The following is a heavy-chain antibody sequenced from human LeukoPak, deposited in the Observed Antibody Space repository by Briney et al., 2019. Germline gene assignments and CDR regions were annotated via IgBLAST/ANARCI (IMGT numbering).Heavy chain of an antibody. D-gene: IGHD1-26*01. V-gene: IGHV3-11*04. J-gene: IGHJ6*03. Sequence: SLRLSCAASGFTFSDYYMSWIRQAPGKGLEWVSYISSSGSTIYYADSVKGRFTISRDNAKNSLYLQMNSLRAEDTAVYYCARSSGSYYVYYYYYMDVWGKGTTVTVSS. CDR2: ISSSGSTI. CDR3: ARSSGSYYVYYYYYMDV. CDR1: GFTFSDYY.